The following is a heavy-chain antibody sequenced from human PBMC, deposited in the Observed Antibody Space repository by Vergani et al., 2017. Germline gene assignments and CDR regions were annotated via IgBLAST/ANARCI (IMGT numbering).Heavy chain of an antibody. CDR3: ARGVGFYYASSGYYSGYWYFDL. D-gene: IGHD3-22*01. V-gene: IGHV4-59*01. CDR2: IYYIGST. Sequence: QVQLQESGPGLVKPSETLSLTCTVSGGSISSYYWSWIRQPPGKGLEWIGYIYYIGSTNYNPSLKSRVTISVDTSTNQFSLKLSSVTAADTAVYYCARGVGFYYASSGYYSGYWYFDLWGRGTLVTVSS. J-gene: IGHJ2*01. CDR1: GGSISSYY.